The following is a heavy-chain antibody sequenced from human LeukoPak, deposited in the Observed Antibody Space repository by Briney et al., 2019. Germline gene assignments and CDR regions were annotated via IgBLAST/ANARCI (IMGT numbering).Heavy chain of an antibody. V-gene: IGHV1-2*04. J-gene: IGHJ4*02. Sequence: VASVKVSCKASGYTFTGYYMHWVRQAPGQGLEWMGWINPNSGGTNYAQKFQGWVTMTRDTSISTAYMELSRLRSDDTAVYYCARDCSGGSCGFDYWGQGTLVTVSS. CDR2: INPNSGGT. CDR1: GYTFTGYY. D-gene: IGHD2-15*01. CDR3: ARDCSGGSCGFDY.